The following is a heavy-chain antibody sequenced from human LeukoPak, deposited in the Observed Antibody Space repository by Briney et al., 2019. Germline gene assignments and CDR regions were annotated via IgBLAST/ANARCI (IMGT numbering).Heavy chain of an antibody. CDR1: GFTSTNFA. D-gene: IGHD3-16*01. V-gene: IGHV1-58*01. CDR3: AADLSNPRMGASYLDS. CDR2: IIVGSGAT. J-gene: IGHJ4*02. Sequence: SVKVSCKASGFTSTNFAVQWVRQARGQRLEWIGWIIVGSGATKCAQDFQERVTITRDLSTSALYMELRSLTSEDTAVYYCAADLSNPRMGASYLDSWGQGTLVTVSS.